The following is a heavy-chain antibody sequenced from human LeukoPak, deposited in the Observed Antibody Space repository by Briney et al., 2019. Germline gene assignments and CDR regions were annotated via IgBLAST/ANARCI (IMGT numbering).Heavy chain of an antibody. CDR2: VKSKTDGETT. Sequence: GGSLRLSCAASGFTFSSYAMSWVRQAPGKGLEWVGRVKSKTDGETTDYAAPVKGRFTISRDDSENTLHLQMTSLKTEDTALYCCTSDPRLGRYFDFWGQGTLVTVS. J-gene: IGHJ4*02. CDR3: TSDPRLGRYFDF. D-gene: IGHD1-26*01. CDR1: GFTFSSYA. V-gene: IGHV3-15*01.